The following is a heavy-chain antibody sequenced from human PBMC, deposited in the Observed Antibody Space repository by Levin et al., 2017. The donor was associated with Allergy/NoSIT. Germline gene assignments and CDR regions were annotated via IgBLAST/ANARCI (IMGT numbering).Heavy chain of an antibody. CDR1: GYNFANYG. V-gene: IGHV1-18*01. CDR2: ISAYNGNT. CDR3: ARVGIDFWGVYQKSWGYMDV. D-gene: IGHD3-3*01. J-gene: IGHJ6*03. Sequence: ASVKVSCKASGYNFANYGISWVRQAPGQGLEWMGWISAYNGNTNYAQKFQGRVTMTIQTSTNTAYMELRSLRSDDTAVYYCARVGIDFWGVYQKSWGYMDVWGQGTTVTVSS.